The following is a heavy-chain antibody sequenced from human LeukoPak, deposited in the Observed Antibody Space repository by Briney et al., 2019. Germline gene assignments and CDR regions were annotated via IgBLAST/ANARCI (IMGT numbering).Heavy chain of an antibody. Sequence: PGGTLRLSCAASGFTFSSYGMSWVRQAPGKGLEWVSAISGRGGSTYYADSVKGRFTISRDNAKNSLYLQMNSLRAEDTAVYYCARWGIPIYYYYMDVWGKGTTVTVSS. CDR3: ARWGIPIYYYYMDV. V-gene: IGHV3-23*01. J-gene: IGHJ6*03. CDR2: ISGRGGST. CDR1: GFTFSSYG. D-gene: IGHD3-16*01.